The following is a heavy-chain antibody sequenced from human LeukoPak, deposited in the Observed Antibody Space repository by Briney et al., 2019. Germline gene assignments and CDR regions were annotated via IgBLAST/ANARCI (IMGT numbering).Heavy chain of an antibody. CDR1: GYTFTSYG. Sequence: ASVKVSCKASGYTFTSYGISWVRQATGQGLEWVGWISGYNGNRNYAQKFQGRVTLTTDTSTSTAYMELRSLRSDDTALYYCARAHQYGDFDCWGQGTLVTVSS. CDR2: ISGYNGNR. J-gene: IGHJ4*02. D-gene: IGHD4-17*01. V-gene: IGHV1-18*01. CDR3: ARAHQYGDFDC.